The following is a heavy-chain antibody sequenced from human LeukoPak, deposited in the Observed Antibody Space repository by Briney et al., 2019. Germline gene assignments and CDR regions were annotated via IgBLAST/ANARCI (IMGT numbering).Heavy chain of an antibody. CDR1: GGSISSYY. CDR2: IYYSGST. D-gene: IGHD3-22*01. Sequence: SETLSLTCTVSGGSISSYYWSWIRQPPGKGLEWIGYIYYSGSTNYNPSLKSRVTISVDTSKNQLSLKLSSVTAADTAVYYCARDRRGYYYDSSGSDPDAFDIWGQGTMVTVSS. V-gene: IGHV4-59*01. CDR3: ARDRRGYYYDSSGSDPDAFDI. J-gene: IGHJ3*02.